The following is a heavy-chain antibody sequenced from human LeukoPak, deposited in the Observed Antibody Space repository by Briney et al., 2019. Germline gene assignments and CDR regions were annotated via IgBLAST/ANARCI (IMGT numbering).Heavy chain of an antibody. CDR1: GFTFSSYA. CDR2: ISDSGGST. CDR3: AKANLVAPDYYYYYGMDV. Sequence: GGSLRLSCAASGFTFSSYAMSWVRQAPGKGLEWVSGISDSGGSTYYADSVKGRFTISRDNSKNTLYLQMNSLRAEDTAVYYCAKANLVAPDYYYYYGMDVWGQGTTVTVSS. V-gene: IGHV3-23*01. D-gene: IGHD2-2*01. J-gene: IGHJ6*02.